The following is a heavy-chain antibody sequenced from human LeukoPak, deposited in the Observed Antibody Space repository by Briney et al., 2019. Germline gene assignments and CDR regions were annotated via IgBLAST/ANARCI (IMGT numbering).Heavy chain of an antibody. CDR2: ISWNSGSI. J-gene: IGHJ4*02. V-gene: IGHV3-9*01. CDR1: GFTFDDYA. D-gene: IGHD6-19*01. Sequence: GGSLRLSCAASGFTFDDYAMHWVRQAPGKGLEWVSGISWNSGSIGYADSVKGRFTISRDNAKNSLYLQMNSLRAEDTALYYRAKGKEEYSSGWYDYWGQGTLVTVSS. CDR3: AKGKEEYSSGWYDY.